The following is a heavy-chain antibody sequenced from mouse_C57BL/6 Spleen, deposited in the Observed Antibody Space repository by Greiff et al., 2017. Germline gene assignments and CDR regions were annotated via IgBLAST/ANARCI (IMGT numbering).Heavy chain of an antibody. CDR1: GFTFSDYG. Sequence: DVQLVESGGGLVKPGGSLKLSCAASGFTFSDYGMHWVRQAPEKGLEWVAYISSGSSTIYYADTGKGRFTISRDNAKNTLFLQMTSLRSEDTAMYYCARGGIYYGNYYAMDYWGQGTSVTVSS. D-gene: IGHD2-1*01. J-gene: IGHJ4*01. V-gene: IGHV5-17*01. CDR3: ARGGIYYGNYYAMDY. CDR2: ISSGSSTI.